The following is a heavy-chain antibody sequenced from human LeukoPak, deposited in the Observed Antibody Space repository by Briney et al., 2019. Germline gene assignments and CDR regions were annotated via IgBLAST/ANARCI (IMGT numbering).Heavy chain of an antibody. CDR3: ARVREPGIAAG. CDR1: GFTFSSYS. V-gene: IGHV3-48*01. J-gene: IGHJ4*02. D-gene: IGHD6-25*01. Sequence: GGSLRLSCAASGFTFSSYSMNWVRQAPGEGLEWVSYISSSSSTIYYADSVKGRFTISRDNAKNSLYLQMNSLRAEDTAVYYCARVREPGIAAGWGQGTLVTVSS. CDR2: ISSSSSTI.